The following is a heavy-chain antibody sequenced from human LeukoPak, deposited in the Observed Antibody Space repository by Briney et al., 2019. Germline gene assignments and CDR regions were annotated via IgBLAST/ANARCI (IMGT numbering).Heavy chain of an antibody. D-gene: IGHD2-2*01. J-gene: IGHJ4*02. V-gene: IGHV3-30*02. CDR1: GFTFSSYG. CDR3: ARGQDILVVPADTLFDY. Sequence: GGSLRLSSARSGFTFSSYGMHWVRQAPGKGLEWVTFIRYDGSIIYYADSVKGRFTISRDNSKNTLYLQMDSLRAEDTAVYYCARGQDILVVPADTLFDYWGQGTLVTVSS. CDR2: IRYDGSII.